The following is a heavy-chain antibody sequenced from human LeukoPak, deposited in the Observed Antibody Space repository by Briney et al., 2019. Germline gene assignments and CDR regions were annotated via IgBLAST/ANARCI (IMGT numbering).Heavy chain of an antibody. V-gene: IGHV4-59*01. J-gene: IGHJ6*02. CDR3: ARDGRIAVAGFFYYYGMDV. CDR2: IYYGGST. CDR1: GGSISTYY. Sequence: SETLSLTCTVSGGSISTYYWSWIRQPPGKGLEWIGYIYYGGSTNYNPSLKSRVTISVDTSKNQFSLKLSSVTAADTAMYYCARDGRIAVAGFFYYYGMDVWGQGTTVTVSS. D-gene: IGHD6-19*01.